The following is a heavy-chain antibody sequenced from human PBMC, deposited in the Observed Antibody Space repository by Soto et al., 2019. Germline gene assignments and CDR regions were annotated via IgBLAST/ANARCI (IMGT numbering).Heavy chain of an antibody. V-gene: IGHV3-48*03. J-gene: IGHJ4*02. D-gene: IGHD2-21*02. CDR2: ISSSGSTI. Sequence: GGSLRLSCAASGFSFSSYEMNWVRQAPGKGLEWVSYISSSGSTIYYADSVKGRFTISRDNAKNSLFLQLNSLRAEDTGVYYCARGTYQGVVTTFDYWGQGTLVTVSS. CDR1: GFSFSSYE. CDR3: ARGTYQGVVTTFDY.